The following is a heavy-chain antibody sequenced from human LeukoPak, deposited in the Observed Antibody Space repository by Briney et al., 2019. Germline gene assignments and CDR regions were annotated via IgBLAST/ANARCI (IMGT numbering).Heavy chain of an antibody. CDR3: ARDSRALYYYDSSGYYFDY. V-gene: IGHV3-30*04. Sequence: PGRSLRLSCAASGFTFSSYAMHWVRQAPGKGLEWVAVISYDGSNKYYADSVKSRFTIPRDNSKNTLYLQMNSLRAEDTAVYYCARDSRALYYYDSSGYYFDYWGQGTLVTVSS. CDR1: GFTFSSYA. D-gene: IGHD3-22*01. CDR2: ISYDGSNK. J-gene: IGHJ4*02.